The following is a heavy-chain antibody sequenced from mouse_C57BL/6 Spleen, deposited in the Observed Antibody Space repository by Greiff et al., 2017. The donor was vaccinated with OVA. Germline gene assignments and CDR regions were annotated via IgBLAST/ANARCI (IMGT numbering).Heavy chain of an antibody. CDR3: ARGEFAY. CDR1: GYTFTSYW. Sequence: QVQLQQPGAELVMPGASVKLSCKASGYTFTSYWMHWVKQRPGQGLEWIGEIDPSDSYTNYNPKFKGKSTLTVDKSSSTAYMQLRSLTSEDSAVYYCARGEFAYWGQGTLVTVSA. J-gene: IGHJ3*01. V-gene: IGHV1-69*01. CDR2: IDPSDSYT.